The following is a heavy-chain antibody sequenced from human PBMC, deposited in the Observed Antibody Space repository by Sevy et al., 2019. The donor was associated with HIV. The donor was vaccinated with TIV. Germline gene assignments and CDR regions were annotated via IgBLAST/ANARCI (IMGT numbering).Heavy chain of an antibody. V-gene: IGHV3-21*01. CDR1: GFTFSSYS. D-gene: IGHD3-22*01. J-gene: IGHJ6*03. CDR2: ISSSSSYI. Sequence: GGSLRLSCAASGFTFSSYSMNWVRQAPGKGLEWVSSISSSSSYIYYVDSVKGRFTISRDNAKNSLYLQMNSLRAEDTAVYYCARVGITMIDYYYYYMDVWGKGTTVTVSS. CDR3: ARVGITMIDYYYYYMDV.